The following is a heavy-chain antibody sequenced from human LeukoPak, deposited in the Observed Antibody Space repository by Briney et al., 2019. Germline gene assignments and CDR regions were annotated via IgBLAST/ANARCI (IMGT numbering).Heavy chain of an antibody. D-gene: IGHD6-6*01. Sequence: ASVKVSCKTSGYIFTNYYMHWVRQAPGQGLEWMGIINPSGGSRSYPQKFQGRVTMTRDTSTSTVYMELSSLRSEDTAVYYCARAGGQLLDYWGQGTLVTVSS. V-gene: IGHV1-46*01. CDR1: GYIFTNYY. J-gene: IGHJ4*02. CDR2: INPSGGSR. CDR3: ARAGGQLLDY.